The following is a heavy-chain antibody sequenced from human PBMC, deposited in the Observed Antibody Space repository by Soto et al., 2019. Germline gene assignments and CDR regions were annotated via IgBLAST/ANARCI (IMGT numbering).Heavy chain of an antibody. Sequence: EVQLVESGGDLVQPGGSLRLPCAASGFTFSTYWMFWVRQAPGKGLEWVATIKQDGSEKLYVDSVKGRFTISRDNAKNSLHLQMNSLRVEDTAVYFCAGAPGWLIENWGQGSLVTVSS. V-gene: IGHV3-7*04. J-gene: IGHJ4*02. CDR2: IKQDGSEK. CDR1: GFTFSTYW. D-gene: IGHD5-12*01. CDR3: AGAPGWLIEN.